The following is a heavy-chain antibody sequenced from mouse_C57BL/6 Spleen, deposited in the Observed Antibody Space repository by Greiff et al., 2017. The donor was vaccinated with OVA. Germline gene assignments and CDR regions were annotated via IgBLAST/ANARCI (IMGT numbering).Heavy chain of an antibody. CDR3: ARGELRGYFDY. V-gene: IGHV1-59*01. J-gene: IGHJ2*01. CDR1: GYTFPSYW. D-gene: IGHD1-1*01. CDR2: LDPSDSYT. Sequence: QVQLQQPGAELVRPGTSVKLSCKASGYTFPSYWMHWVKPRPGQGLAWIGVLDPSDSYTNYTPKFKGKATLTVDTSSSTAYMQRSSRTAEDSAVYYCARGELRGYFDYWGQGTTLTVSS.